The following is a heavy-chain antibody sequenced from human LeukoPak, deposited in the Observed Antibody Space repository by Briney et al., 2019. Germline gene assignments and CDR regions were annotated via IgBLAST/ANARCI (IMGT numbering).Heavy chain of an antibody. CDR2: FDPEDGET. J-gene: IGHJ5*02. D-gene: IGHD6-13*01. CDR3: ASETRQSTYSSSWFPHLPKYNWFDP. Sequence: GASVKVSCKVSGYTLTELSMHWVRQAPGKGLEWMGGFDPEDGETIYAQKFQGRVTMTEDTSTDTAYMELSSLRSEDTAVYYCASETRQSTYSSSWFPHLPKYNWFDPWGQGTLVTVSS. CDR1: GYTLTELS. V-gene: IGHV1-24*01.